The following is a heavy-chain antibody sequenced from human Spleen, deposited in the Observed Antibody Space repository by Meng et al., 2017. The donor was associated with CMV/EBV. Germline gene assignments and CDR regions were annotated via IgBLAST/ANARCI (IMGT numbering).Heavy chain of an antibody. CDR3: AHVPYYYDSSGYYYAYFDY. V-gene: IGHV2-5*01. J-gene: IGHJ4*02. CDR1: GFSLSTSGVG. Sequence: SGPTLVKPTQTLTLTCTFSGFSLSTSGVGVGWIRQPPGKALEWLALIYWNDDKRYSPSLRSRLTITKDTSKNQVVLTMTNMDPVDTATHYCAHVPYYYDSSGYYYAYFDYWGQGTLVTVSS. D-gene: IGHD3-22*01. CDR2: IYWNDDK.